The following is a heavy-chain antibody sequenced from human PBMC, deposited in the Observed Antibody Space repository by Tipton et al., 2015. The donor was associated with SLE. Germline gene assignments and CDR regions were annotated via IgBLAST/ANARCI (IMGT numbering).Heavy chain of an antibody. J-gene: IGHJ4*02. D-gene: IGHD3-16*01. CDR2: IKEDGSEK. V-gene: IGHV3-7*01. CDR1: GFTFSSYL. Sequence: SLRLSCAASGFTFSSYLMVWVRQAPGKGLEWVANIKEDGSEKYYVGSVKGRFTISRDNAKNSLHLQMNSLRVEDTAVYYCARRITGVDYWGQGTLVTVSS. CDR3: ARRITGVDY.